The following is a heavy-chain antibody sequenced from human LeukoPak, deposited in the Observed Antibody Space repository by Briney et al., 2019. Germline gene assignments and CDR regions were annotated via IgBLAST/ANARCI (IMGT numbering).Heavy chain of an antibody. J-gene: IGHJ3*02. CDR2: GDYSGGT. V-gene: IGHV4-39*07. D-gene: IGHD2-15*01. Sequence: SETLSLTCTVSGDSFSSVTDYWAWIRQPPGKGLEWIASGDYSGGTCYNPSLESRVAISADMSKNQFSLKLSSVTAADTAVYYCARDRYCSGGSCYSHTDAFDIWGQGTMVTVSS. CDR3: ARDRYCSGGSCYSHTDAFDI. CDR1: GDSFSSVTDY.